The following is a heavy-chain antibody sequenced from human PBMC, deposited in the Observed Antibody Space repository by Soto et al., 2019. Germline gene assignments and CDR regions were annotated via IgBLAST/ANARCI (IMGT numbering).Heavy chain of an antibody. Sequence: SVKVSCKASGGTFSSYAISWVRQAPGQGLEWMGGIIPIFGTADYAQKFQGRVTITADESTSTAYMELSSLRSEDTAVYYCARAPVVVVAATPIGCYYYGMDVWGQGTTVTVSS. J-gene: IGHJ6*02. D-gene: IGHD2-15*01. CDR3: ARAPVVVVAATPIGCYYYGMDV. CDR2: IIPIFGTA. V-gene: IGHV1-69*13. CDR1: GGTFSSYA.